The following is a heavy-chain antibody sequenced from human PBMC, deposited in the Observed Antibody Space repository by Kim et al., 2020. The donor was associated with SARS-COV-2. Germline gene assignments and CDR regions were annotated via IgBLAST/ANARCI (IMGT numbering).Heavy chain of an antibody. J-gene: IGHJ6*03. CDR2: IIPILGIA. D-gene: IGHD2-2*01. V-gene: IGHV1-69*04. Sequence: SVKVSCKASGGTFSSYAISWVRQAPGQGLEWMGRIIPILGIANYAQKFQGRVTITADKSTSTAYMELSSLRSEDTAVYYCARLTVVVPAAAASNNWKGDYYYYYMDVWGKGTTVTVSS. CDR1: GGTFSSYA. CDR3: ARLTVVVPAAAASNNWKGDYYYYYMDV.